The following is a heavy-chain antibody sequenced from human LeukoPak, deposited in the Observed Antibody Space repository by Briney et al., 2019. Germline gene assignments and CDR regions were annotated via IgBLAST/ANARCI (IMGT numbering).Heavy chain of an antibody. V-gene: IGHV3-30*02. CDR3: ARDLRLSSGYLLYYFDY. D-gene: IGHD3-22*01. CDR1: GFTFSRYG. CDR2: IRDDGSTR. Sequence: GGSLRLSCAASGFTFSRYGLHWVRQAPGKGLEWVAFIRDDGSTRYYTDSVKGRFTVSRDNSKNTLSLQMNSLRAEDTAMYYCARDLRLSSGYLLYYFDYWGQGTLVTVSS. J-gene: IGHJ4*02.